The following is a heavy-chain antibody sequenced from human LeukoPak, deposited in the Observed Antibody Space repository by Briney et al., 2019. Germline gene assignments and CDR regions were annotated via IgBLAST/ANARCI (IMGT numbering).Heavy chain of an antibody. J-gene: IGHJ4*02. V-gene: IGHV1-18*01. D-gene: IGHD6-13*01. CDR1: GYTFTSYG. CDR2: ISAYNGNT. CDR3: ARFEDGSSWPWPGLDY. Sequence: ASVKVSCKASGYTFTSYGISWVRQAPGQGLEWMGWISAYNGNTNYAQKVQGRVTMTTDTSTSTAYMELRSLRSDDTAVYYCARFEDGSSWPWPGLDYWGQGTLVTVSS.